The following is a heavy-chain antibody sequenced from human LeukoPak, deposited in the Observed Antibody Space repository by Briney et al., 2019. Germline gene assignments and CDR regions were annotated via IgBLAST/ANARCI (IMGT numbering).Heavy chain of an antibody. Sequence: GGSLRLSCAASGFTVSSNYMSWVRQAPGKGLEWVSVIYSGGNTYYADSVKGRFTISRDDSKNTLYLQMNNVRAEDTAVYYCARGSMLGPFDYWGQGTLVTVSS. CDR1: GFTVSSNY. J-gene: IGHJ4*02. CDR3: ARGSMLGPFDY. CDR2: IYSGGNT. V-gene: IGHV3-66*01. D-gene: IGHD2-8*01.